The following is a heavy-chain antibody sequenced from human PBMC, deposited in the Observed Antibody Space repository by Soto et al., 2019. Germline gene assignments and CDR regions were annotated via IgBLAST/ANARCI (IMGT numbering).Heavy chain of an antibody. J-gene: IGHJ4*02. D-gene: IGHD6-13*01. CDR2: ITGSGGST. V-gene: IGHV3-23*01. CDR3: AKGGSSWSYFDY. CDR1: GFTFSSYA. Sequence: EVQLLESGGGLVQPGESLRLSCAASGFTFSSYAMSWVRQAPGKGLQWVATITGSGGSTYYADSVKGRFTISRDNSKNTLNLQMNSLRAEDTAVYYCAKGGSSWSYFDYWGQGTLVTVSS.